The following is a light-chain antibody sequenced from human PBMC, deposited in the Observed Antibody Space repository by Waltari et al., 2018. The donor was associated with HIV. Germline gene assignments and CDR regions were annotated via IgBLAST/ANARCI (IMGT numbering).Light chain of an antibody. CDR3: TSYAGSNNLVI. V-gene: IGLV2-8*01. J-gene: IGLJ2*01. Sequence: QSALTQPPSASGSPGQSVTISCTGTSSDVGPYDYVSWYQQHPDKAPRLIIYEVNKRPSGVPDRFSGSKSGTTASLTVSGLQAEDEADYYCTSYAGSNNLVIFGGGTKVTVL. CDR1: SSDVGPYDY. CDR2: EVN.